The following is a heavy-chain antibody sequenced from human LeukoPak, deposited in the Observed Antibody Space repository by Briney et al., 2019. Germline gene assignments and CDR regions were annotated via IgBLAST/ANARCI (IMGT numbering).Heavy chain of an antibody. D-gene: IGHD3/OR15-3a*01. J-gene: IGHJ4*02. V-gene: IGHV4-39*01. Sequence: SETLSLTCTVSGESISGFYWGWIRQPPGMGLEWIGSIYYTGNTYYNASLKSQVSISIDTSKNQFSLKLTSVTAADTAVYYCARQTGSGLFILPGGQGTLVTVSS. CDR1: GESISGFY. CDR2: IYYTGNT. CDR3: ARQTGSGLFILP.